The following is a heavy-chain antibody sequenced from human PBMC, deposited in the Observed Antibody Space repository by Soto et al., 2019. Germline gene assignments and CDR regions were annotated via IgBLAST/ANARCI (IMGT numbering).Heavy chain of an antibody. Sequence: GGSLRLSCAASGFTFSSYWMHWVRQAPGKGLVWVSRINSDGSSTSYADSVKGRFTISRDNAKNTLYLQMNSMRAEDTAVYYCAMGGYCSSTSCYHYYYMDVWGKGTTVTVSS. CDR1: GFTFSSYW. CDR3: AMGGYCSSTSCYHYYYMDV. V-gene: IGHV3-74*01. CDR2: INSDGSST. D-gene: IGHD2-2*01. J-gene: IGHJ6*03.